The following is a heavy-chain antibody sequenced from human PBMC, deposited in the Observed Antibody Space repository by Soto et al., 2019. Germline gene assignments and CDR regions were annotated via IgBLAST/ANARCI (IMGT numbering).Heavy chain of an antibody. Sequence: SETLPLTCAVSGGSMNGYYWSWIRQPPGKGLEWIGYIHYSGFTNYNPSLKSRVTISVDTSKNQFSLKLKSVTAADTAVYYCAGQLADRLLWAYWVQGTLVTVPQ. J-gene: IGHJ4*02. D-gene: IGHD1-1*01. CDR2: IHYSGFT. CDR3: AGQLADRLLWAY. CDR1: GGSMNGYY. V-gene: IGHV4-59*01.